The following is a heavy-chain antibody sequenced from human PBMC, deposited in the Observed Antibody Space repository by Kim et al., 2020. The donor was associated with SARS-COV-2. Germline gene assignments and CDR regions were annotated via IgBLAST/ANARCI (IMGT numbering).Heavy chain of an antibody. D-gene: IGHD5-18*01. CDR3: ARSRGRGYSYGPTRYLDL. CDR2: INHSGST. CDR1: GGSFSGYY. V-gene: IGHV4-34*01. J-gene: IGHJ2*01. Sequence: SETLSLTCAVYGGSFSGYYWSWIRQPPGKGLEWIGEINHSGSTNYNPSLKSRVTISVDTSKNQFSLKLSSVTAADTAVYYCARSRGRGYSYGPTRYLDL.